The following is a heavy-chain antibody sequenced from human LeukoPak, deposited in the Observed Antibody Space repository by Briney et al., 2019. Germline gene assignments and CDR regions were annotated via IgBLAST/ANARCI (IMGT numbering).Heavy chain of an antibody. CDR3: AKVLSGILRGTFDY. Sequence: GGSLRLSCAASGFTFSSYAMSWVRQAPGKGLECVSGITARGGNTYYADSVKGRFTISRDNSKNTLYLQMDSLRAEDTAVYSCAKVLSGILRGTFDYWGQGTLVTVSS. V-gene: IGHV3-23*01. CDR1: GFTFSSYA. CDR2: ITARGGNT. J-gene: IGHJ4*02. D-gene: IGHD1-14*01.